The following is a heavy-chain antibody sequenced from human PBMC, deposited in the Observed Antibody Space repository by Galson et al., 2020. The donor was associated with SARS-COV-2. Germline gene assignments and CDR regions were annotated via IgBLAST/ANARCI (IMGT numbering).Heavy chain of an antibody. CDR1: GFTFTGHG. D-gene: IGHD3-10*01. V-gene: IGHV1-18*01. CDR3: ARDVGGGEDA. CDR2: ISSYNGNT. J-gene: IGHJ5*02. Sequence: ASLKVSCKASGFTFTGHGIHGLSWFRQAAGQGLEWVGWISSYNGNTVYPRNVQGRVTMTLDTSTGTGYMELRSLGFDDTALYYCARDVGGGEDAWGQGTLVTVSS.